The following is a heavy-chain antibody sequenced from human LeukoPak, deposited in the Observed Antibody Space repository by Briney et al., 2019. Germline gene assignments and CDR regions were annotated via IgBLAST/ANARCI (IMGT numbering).Heavy chain of an antibody. J-gene: IGHJ6*02. CDR2: IYYSGTT. V-gene: IGHV4-39*07. Sequence: SETLSLTCTVSGGSIRSSDYYWGWIRQPPGKGLEWIASIYYSGTTHYNPSHQSRVTISVDTSKNQFSLKLSSVTAVDTAVYYCARAVDSSGWSPYYYYGMDVWGQGTTVTVSS. CDR1: GGSIRSSDYY. CDR3: ARAVDSSGWSPYYYYGMDV. D-gene: IGHD6-19*01.